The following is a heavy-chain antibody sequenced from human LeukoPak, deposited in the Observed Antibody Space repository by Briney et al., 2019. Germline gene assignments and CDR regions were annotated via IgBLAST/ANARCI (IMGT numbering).Heavy chain of an antibody. CDR3: ARDWAYSFDY. Sequence: GGSLRLSCAASGFXFSSYSMNWVRQAPGKGLEWVSYISSSGSTIYLADSVKGRFTISRDNAKNSLYLQMNSLRDEDTAVYYCARDWAYSFDYWGQGTLVTVSS. CDR1: GFXFSSYS. J-gene: IGHJ4*02. CDR2: ISSSGSTI. D-gene: IGHD5-18*01. V-gene: IGHV3-48*02.